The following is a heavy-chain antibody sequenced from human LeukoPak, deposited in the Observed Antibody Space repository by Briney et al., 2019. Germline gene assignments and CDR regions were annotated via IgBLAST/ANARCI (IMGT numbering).Heavy chain of an antibody. V-gene: IGHV3-21*01. CDR2: ISSSSSNI. D-gene: IGHD2-2*01. CDR1: GFTYSSYS. J-gene: IGHJ6*03. Sequence: GGSLRLSCAASGFTYSSYSMNWVRQAPGRGLEWVSSISSSSSNIYYADSGKRRFTISRDNAKNALYLQMNSLNAEDTAVYYCARGRSSTSFLYYYYYYMDVWGKGTTVTVSS. CDR3: ARGRSSTSFLYYYYYYMDV.